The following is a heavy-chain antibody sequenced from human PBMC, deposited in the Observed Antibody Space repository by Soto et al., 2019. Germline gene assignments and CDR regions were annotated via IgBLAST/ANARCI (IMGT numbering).Heavy chain of an antibody. CDR2: IYSDDRT. D-gene: IGHD5-12*01. J-gene: IGHJ4*02. CDR1: GFSVSNNY. Sequence: EVQLVESGGGLIQPGGSLRLSCAASGFSVSNNYMSWVRQAPGKGLEGVSVIYSDDRTFYADSVKGRLTISRDNSKNTLYLQMNSLRAEDTAVYYCARGGGYSHGTPLDYWGQGTLVTVSS. V-gene: IGHV3-53*01. CDR3: ARGGGYSHGTPLDY.